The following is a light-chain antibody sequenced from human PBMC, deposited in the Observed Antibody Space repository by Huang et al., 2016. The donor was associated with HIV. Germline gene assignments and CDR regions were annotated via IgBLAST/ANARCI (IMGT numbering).Light chain of an antibody. CDR2: GVS. CDR1: QTITGGY. CDR3: QYYGNSPL. V-gene: IGKV3-20*01. Sequence: EIVLTQYPGTLSSSPGERATLTCRASQTITGGYLAWYHQKPGQSPRLLIYGVSGRATGIPDRFSGSGSGTDFTLTITRLEPEDFAVYYCQYYGNSPLFGPGTTVDVK. J-gene: IGKJ3*01.